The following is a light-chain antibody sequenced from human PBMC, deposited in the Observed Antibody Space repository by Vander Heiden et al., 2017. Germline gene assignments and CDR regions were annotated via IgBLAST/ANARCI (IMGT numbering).Light chain of an antibody. CDR2: DAS. CDR3: QQYDNRPSIT. CDR1: QDISNY. V-gene: IGKV1-33*01. J-gene: IGKJ5*01. Sequence: DIQMTQSPSSLSASVGDRVTITCQASQDISNYLKWYQQKPGKAPKLLIYDASNLETGVPSRFSGSGSGTDFTFTISSLQPEDIATYYCQQYDNRPSITFGQGTRLEIK.